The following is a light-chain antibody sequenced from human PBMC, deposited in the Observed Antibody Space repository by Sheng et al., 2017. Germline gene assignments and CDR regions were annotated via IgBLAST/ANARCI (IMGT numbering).Light chain of an antibody. CDR3: QQYSNWPPFT. V-gene: IGKV3-15*01. CDR2: GVS. CDR1: QSISNK. J-gene: IGKJ2*01. Sequence: EIVMTQSPVTLSVSPGERATLSCKASQSISNKLAWYQQKPGQAPRLLIYGVSTRATDIPARFSGSGSGTEFILTISSLQSEDFAVYYCQQYSNWPPFTFGQGTEVEIK.